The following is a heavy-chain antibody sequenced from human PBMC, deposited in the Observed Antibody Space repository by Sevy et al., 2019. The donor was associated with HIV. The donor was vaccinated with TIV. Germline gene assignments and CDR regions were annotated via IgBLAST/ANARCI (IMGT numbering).Heavy chain of an antibody. CDR1: GDSVSSGNYY. CDR3: AGAAPAYYYAMGV. CDR2: HFYSGST. D-gene: IGHD3-16*01. V-gene: IGHV4-61*01. Sequence: SETLSLTCTVSGDSVSSGNYYWCWIRQPPGKGLEWIGYHFYSGSTTYNPSLKSRVTISVDRSKNQFSLKLSSVTAADTAVYYCAGAAPAYYYAMGVWGQGTTVTVSS. J-gene: IGHJ6*02.